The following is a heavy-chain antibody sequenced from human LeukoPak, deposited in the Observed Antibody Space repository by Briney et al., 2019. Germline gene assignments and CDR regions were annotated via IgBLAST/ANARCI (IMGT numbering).Heavy chain of an antibody. J-gene: IGHJ1*01. CDR1: GFTFEDYA. D-gene: IGHD3-22*01. V-gene: IGHV3-43*02. CDR3: AKARDTTGYEH. Sequence: PGGSLRLSCAASGFTFEDYAMHWVRQAPGKGVEWVSFVTGDGSSTYYADSVKGRFTISRDNSKNSLYLQMNSLRIEDTALYYCAKARDTTGYEHWGQGTLVTVSS. CDR2: VTGDGSST.